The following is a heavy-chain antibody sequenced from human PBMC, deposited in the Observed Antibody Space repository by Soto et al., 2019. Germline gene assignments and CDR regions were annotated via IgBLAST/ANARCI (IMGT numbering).Heavy chain of an antibody. J-gene: IGHJ5*02. CDR2: INHSGST. CDR1: GGSFIGYY. Sequence: QVQLQQWGAGLLKPSETVSLTCAVYGGSFIGYYGTWIRQPPGKGLEWIVEINHSGSTNYNPSLKRRVTISADTSKNQFSLRLSSVTAADTAVYYCATLGHYDFWSGFRKGNWFDPWGQGTLVTVSS. D-gene: IGHD3-3*01. V-gene: IGHV4-34*01. CDR3: ATLGHYDFWSGFRKGNWFDP.